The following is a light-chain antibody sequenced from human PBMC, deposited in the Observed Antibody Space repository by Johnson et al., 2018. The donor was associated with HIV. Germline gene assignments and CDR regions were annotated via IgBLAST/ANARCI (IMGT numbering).Light chain of an antibody. CDR1: SSNIGNNY. Sequence: QSVLTQPPSVSAAPGQKVTISCSGSSSNIGNNYVSWYQQLPGTAPKLLIYDNNKRPSGIPDRFSCSKSGTSATLGITGLQTGDEADYYCGTWDSSLSAVYVFGTGTKVTVL. CDR3: GTWDSSLSAVYV. J-gene: IGLJ1*01. V-gene: IGLV1-51*01. CDR2: DNN.